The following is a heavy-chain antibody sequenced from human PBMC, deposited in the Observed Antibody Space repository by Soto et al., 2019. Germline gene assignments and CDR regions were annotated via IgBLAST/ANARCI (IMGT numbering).Heavy chain of an antibody. CDR2: ISSSSSYT. V-gene: IGHV3-11*06. CDR3: ARAHDYSTHGVVY. J-gene: IGHJ4*02. CDR1: GFTFSDYD. Sequence: PGGSLRLSCAASGFTFSDYDMSWIRQAPGKGLEWVSYISSSSSYTNYAASVKGRFTISGDNAKNSLYLQMNSLRVEDTAVYYCARAHDYSTHGVVYCGQGTLLTVSS. D-gene: IGHD4-4*01.